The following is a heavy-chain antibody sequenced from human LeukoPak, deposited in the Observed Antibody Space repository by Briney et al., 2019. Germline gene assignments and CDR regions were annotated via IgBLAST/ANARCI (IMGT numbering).Heavy chain of an antibody. CDR3: ARSGRYCSGGSCYQEASLDY. D-gene: IGHD2-15*01. V-gene: IGHV3-23*01. CDR2: ISGGAVST. J-gene: IGHJ4*02. CDR1: GFTFSNYG. Sequence: GGSLRLSCAASGFTFSNYGLSWVRQAPGRGLEWVSGISGGAVSTNYADSVKGRFTISRDNSKNTLYLQMNSLRAEDTAVYYCARSGRYCSGGSCYQEASLDYWGQGNLVTVSS.